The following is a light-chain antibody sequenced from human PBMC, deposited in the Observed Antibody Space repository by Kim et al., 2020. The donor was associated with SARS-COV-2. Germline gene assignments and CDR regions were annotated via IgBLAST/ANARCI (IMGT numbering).Light chain of an antibody. CDR1: KLGDKY. CDR3: QAWDSSFAV. V-gene: IGLV3-1*01. J-gene: IGLJ2*01. CDR2: QDS. Sequence: SYELTQPPSVSVSPGQTASITCSGDKLGDKYACWYQQKAGQSPVLVIYQDSKRPSGIPERFSGSNSGNTATLTISGTQAMDEADYYCQAWDSSFAVFGGG.